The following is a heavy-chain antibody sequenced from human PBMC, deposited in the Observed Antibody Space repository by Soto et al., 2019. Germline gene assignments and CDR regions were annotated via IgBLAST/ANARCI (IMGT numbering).Heavy chain of an antibody. CDR1: GGSISDDTYY. Sequence: QLQLQESGPGLVKPSETLSLTCTVSGGSISDDTYYWGWIRQPPGKGLGWIGSIYYSGTTSYNPSPTKPVTMWSDICPQQLFLGMPSLSAADTPAYYCPSLQCYSTNCVPLDPWRQGTLITVSS. CDR2: IYYSGTT. V-gene: IGHV4-39*01. D-gene: IGHD2-2*01. CDR3: PSLQCYSTNCVPLDP. J-gene: IGHJ5*02.